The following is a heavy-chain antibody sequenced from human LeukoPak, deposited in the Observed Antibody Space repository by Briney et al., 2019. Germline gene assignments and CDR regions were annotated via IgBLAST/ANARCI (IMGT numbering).Heavy chain of an antibody. V-gene: IGHV6-1*01. CDR1: GDSVSSNSAA. CDR2: TYYRSKWYN. J-gene: IGHJ6*03. Sequence: SQTLSLTCAISGDSVSSNSAAWNWIRQSPSRGLEWLGRTYYRSKWYNDYAVSVKSRITINPDTSKNQFSLQLNSVTPEDTAVYYCARGPHNYGGSLGGYYYYYMDVWGKGTTVTVSS. CDR3: ARGPHNYGGSLGGYYYYYMDV. D-gene: IGHD4-23*01.